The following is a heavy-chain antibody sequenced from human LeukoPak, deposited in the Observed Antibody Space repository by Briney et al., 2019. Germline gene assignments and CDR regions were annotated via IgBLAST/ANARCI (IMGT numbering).Heavy chain of an antibody. Sequence: GGTLRLSCAASGFTLSTYAMYWVRQAPGKGLEWVAVIWFDGSNKYHADSVKGRFTISRDNWKNTVSLQMNSLRAEDTAVYFCARDVKGKDQARQYYYYGMDVWGQGTTVTVSS. CDR2: IWFDGSNK. CDR3: ARDVKGKDQARQYYYYGMDV. D-gene: IGHD2-2*01. CDR1: GFTLSTYA. J-gene: IGHJ6*02. V-gene: IGHV3-33*01.